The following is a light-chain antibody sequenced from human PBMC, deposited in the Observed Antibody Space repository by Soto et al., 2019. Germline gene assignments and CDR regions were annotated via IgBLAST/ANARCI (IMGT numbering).Light chain of an antibody. CDR1: QSVSSDY. CDR2: DAS. J-gene: IGKJ1*01. V-gene: IGKV3-20*01. CDR3: QQYGNSPRT. Sequence: EIVLTQSPGTLSLSPGERATLSCRASQSVSSDYLAWYQQKFGQPPRLLIYDASSRATGIPDRFSGSGSGADFTLTISRLDPEDFAVYYCQQYGNSPRTFGQGTKVEIK.